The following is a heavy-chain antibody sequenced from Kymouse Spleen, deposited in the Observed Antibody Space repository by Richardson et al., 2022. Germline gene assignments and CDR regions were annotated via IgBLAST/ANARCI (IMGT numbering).Heavy chain of an antibody. CDR2: INHSGST. J-gene: IGHJ4*02. D-gene: IGHD1-26*01. V-gene: IGHV4-34*01. CDR3: ARLVGAFLFDY. CDR1: GGSFSGYY. Sequence: QVQLQQWGAGLLKPSETLSLTCAVYGGSFSGYYWSWIRQPPGKGLEWIGEINHSGSTNYNPSLKSRVTISVDTSKNQFSLKLSSVTAADTAVYYCARLVGAFLFDYWGQGTLVTVSS.